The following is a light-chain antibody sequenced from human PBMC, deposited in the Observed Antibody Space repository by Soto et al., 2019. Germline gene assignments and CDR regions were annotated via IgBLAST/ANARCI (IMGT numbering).Light chain of an antibody. CDR3: AACDDSLSGRV. V-gene: IGLV1-47*01. CDR2: RNN. J-gene: IGLJ2*01. Sequence: QSVLTQPPSASGTPGQRVFISCSGGRSNIGSNYIYWYQQLPRTAPTLLIYRNNQRPSGVPDRFSGSKSGTSASLAISGLRSEDEADCYCAACDDSLSGRVFGGGTKLTVL. CDR1: RSNIGSNY.